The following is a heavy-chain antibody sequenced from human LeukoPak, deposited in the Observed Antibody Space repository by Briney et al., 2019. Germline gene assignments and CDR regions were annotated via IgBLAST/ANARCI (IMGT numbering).Heavy chain of an antibody. CDR3: VKDWESDSGILDAFDI. D-gene: IGHD3-16*01. J-gene: IGHJ3*02. Sequence: GGSLRLSCIAAGFIFRNYAMNWVRQAPGKGLEWVSAIGGSGGDKYYADAVKGRFTVSRDDSKNTLCLRRNNLRVEDTATYYCVKDWESDSGILDAFDIWGQGTKVTVSS. CDR1: GFIFRNYA. CDR2: IGGSGGDK. V-gene: IGHV3-23*01.